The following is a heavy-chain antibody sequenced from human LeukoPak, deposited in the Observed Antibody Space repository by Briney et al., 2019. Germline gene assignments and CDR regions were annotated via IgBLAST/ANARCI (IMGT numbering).Heavy chain of an antibody. V-gene: IGHV3-23*01. CDR2: ISGVGDRT. CDR1: GFTFSRYA. CDR3: AKGFGDTTFGVVTANDY. J-gene: IGHJ4*02. D-gene: IGHD3-3*01. Sequence: PGGSLRLSCAASGFTFSRYAMTWVRQAPGKGLEWVSTISGVGDRTYFADSVKGRFTVSRDNSKSTLFLQMNRLRAEYTAVYYCAKGFGDTTFGVVTANDYWGQGILVIVSS.